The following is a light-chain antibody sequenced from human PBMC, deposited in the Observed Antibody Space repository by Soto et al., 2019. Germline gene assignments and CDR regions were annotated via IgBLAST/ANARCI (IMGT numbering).Light chain of an antibody. CDR2: LEGSGSY. CDR3: EAWDSTTRV. J-gene: IGLJ3*02. Sequence: QSVLTQSSSASASLGSSVKLTCTLSSGHRTYIIAWHQQQPGKAPRYLMKLEGSGSYNKGSGVPDRFSGSSSGADRYLTISNLQFEGEADYYCEAWDSTTRVFGGGTQLTVL. CDR1: SGHRTYI. V-gene: IGLV4-60*02.